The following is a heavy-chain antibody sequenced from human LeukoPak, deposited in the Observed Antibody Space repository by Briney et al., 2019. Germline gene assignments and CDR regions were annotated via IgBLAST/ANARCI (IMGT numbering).Heavy chain of an antibody. J-gene: IGHJ4*02. D-gene: IGHD2-15*01. CDR2: IKEDGSEK. V-gene: IGHV3-7*01. CDR1: GFTFNRNN. CDR3: ARDGSSFDY. Sequence: GGSLRLSCAASGFTFNRNNMNWVRQAPGKGLEWVANIKEDGSEKYYVDSVKGRFTISRDNAKNSLYLQMNSLRAEDTAVYYCARDGSSFDYWGQGTLVTVSS.